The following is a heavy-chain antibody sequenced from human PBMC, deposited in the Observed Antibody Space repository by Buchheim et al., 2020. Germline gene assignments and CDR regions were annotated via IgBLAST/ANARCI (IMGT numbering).Heavy chain of an antibody. D-gene: IGHD5-18*01. CDR2: INHSGST. Sequence: QVQLQQWGAGLLKPSETLSLTCAVYGGSFSGYYWSWIRQPPGKGLEWIGEINHSGSTNYNPSLKSRVTISVDTSKNQFSLKLSSVTAADTAVYYCARRERGYSYGWGHTRPFDYWGQGTL. CDR1: GGSFSGYY. J-gene: IGHJ4*02. V-gene: IGHV4-34*01. CDR3: ARRERGYSYGWGHTRPFDY.